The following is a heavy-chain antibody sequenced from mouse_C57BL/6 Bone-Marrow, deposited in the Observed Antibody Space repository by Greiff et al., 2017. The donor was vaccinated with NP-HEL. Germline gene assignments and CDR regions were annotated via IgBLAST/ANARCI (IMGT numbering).Heavy chain of an antibody. Sequence: EVKVEESGGGLVKPGGSLKLSCAASGFTFSSYAMSWVRQTPEKRLEWVATISDGGSYTYYPDNVKGRFTISRDNAKNNLYLQMSHLKSEDTAMYYCARGGYYGLFFDYWGQGTTLTVSS. V-gene: IGHV5-4*03. CDR2: ISDGGSYT. D-gene: IGHD1-1*01. CDR3: ARGGYYGLFFDY. CDR1: GFTFSSYA. J-gene: IGHJ2*01.